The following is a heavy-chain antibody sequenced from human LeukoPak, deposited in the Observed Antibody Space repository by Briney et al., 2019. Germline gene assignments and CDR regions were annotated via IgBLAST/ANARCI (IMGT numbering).Heavy chain of an antibody. V-gene: IGHV3-7*01. D-gene: IGHD6-13*01. Sequence: GGSLRLSCAASGFTFSYFWMSWVRQAPGKGLEWVANIKRDGSEKYYVDSVKGRFTISRDNAKNSLYLQLNSLRTEDTAVYYCARGRGSWYGVYFDYWGQGTLVTVSS. J-gene: IGHJ4*02. CDR1: GFTFSYFW. CDR2: IKRDGSEK. CDR3: ARGRGSWYGVYFDY.